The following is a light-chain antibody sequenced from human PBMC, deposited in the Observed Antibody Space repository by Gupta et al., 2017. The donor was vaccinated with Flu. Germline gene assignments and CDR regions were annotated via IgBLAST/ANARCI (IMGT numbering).Light chain of an antibody. Sequence: QHKAGQAPVLGVDRETKRPSGIPEGFADTNSGNTATLSISGNQAMDEADYYCQAWDSSIWVFGGGTKLTVL. CDR3: QAWDSSIWV. CDR2: RET. J-gene: IGLJ2*01. V-gene: IGLV3-1*01.